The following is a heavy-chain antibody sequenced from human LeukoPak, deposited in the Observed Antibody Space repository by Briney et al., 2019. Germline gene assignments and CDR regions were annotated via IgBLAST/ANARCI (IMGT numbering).Heavy chain of an antibody. CDR2: TNPSGGGT. Sequence: ASVKVSCMSSGYTFTGYYMHWVRQAPGQGLEWMGITNPSGGGTTYAQKFQGRVTITRDTSTSTVYMELSSLTSEDTAVYYCASEGGGAPNFDYWGQGTLVTVSS. J-gene: IGHJ4*02. D-gene: IGHD3-16*01. V-gene: IGHV1-46*01. CDR3: ASEGGGAPNFDY. CDR1: GYTFTGYY.